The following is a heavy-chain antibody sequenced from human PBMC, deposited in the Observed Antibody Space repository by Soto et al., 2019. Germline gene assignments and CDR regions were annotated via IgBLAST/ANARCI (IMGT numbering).Heavy chain of an antibody. CDR2: IHHSGTT. V-gene: IGHV4-61*01. D-gene: IGHD2-2*01. CDR3: AGGGGDCGTASCYTYFCDS. Sequence: SETLSLTCTVSGDSVASGSYYWSWIRQPPGKGLEWIAYIHHSGTTNYNPSLKIRVTISVDTSKNQCSLKLTSVTAADTAMFYGAGGGGDCGTASCYTYFCDSWGLGALVTVSS. J-gene: IGHJ4*02. CDR1: GDSVASGSYY.